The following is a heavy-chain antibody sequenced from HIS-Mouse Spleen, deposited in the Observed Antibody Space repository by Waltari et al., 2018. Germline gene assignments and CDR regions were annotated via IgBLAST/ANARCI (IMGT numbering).Heavy chain of an antibody. CDR1: GFTFSSYG. V-gene: IGHV3-33*01. J-gene: IGHJ6*02. D-gene: IGHD3-10*01. CDR2: IGYDGSNK. CDR3: ARDSGLITIIPYGMDV. Sequence: QVQLVESGGGVVQPGRSLRLSCAASGFTFSSYGMHWVRQAPGQGLEVVAVIGYDGSNKYYADSVKGRFTISRDNSKNTLYLQMNSLRAEDTAVYYCARDSGLITIIPYGMDVWGQGTTVTVSS.